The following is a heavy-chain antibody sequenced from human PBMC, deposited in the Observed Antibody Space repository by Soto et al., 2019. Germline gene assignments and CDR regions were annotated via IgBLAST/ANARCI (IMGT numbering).Heavy chain of an antibody. J-gene: IGHJ3*02. V-gene: IGHV3-48*02. CDR3: ARDRTYYYGSGSYYNPSFDI. CDR2: ISSSSSTI. Sequence: GGSLRLSCAASGFTFSSYSLNWVRQAPGKGLEWVSYISSSSSTIYYADSVKGRFTISRDNAKNSLYLQMNSLRDEDTAVYYCARDRTYYYGSGSYYNPSFDIWGQGTMVTVSS. D-gene: IGHD3-10*01. CDR1: GFTFSSYS.